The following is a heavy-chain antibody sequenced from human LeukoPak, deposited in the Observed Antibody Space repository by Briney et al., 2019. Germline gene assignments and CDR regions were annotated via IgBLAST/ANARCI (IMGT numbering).Heavy chain of an antibody. J-gene: IGHJ5*02. V-gene: IGHV1-18*01. CDR3: ARGTPLPEHCSGGSCYYNWFDP. Sequence: ASVKVSCKASGYTFTSYGISWVRQAPGQGLEWMGWISAYSGNTNYAQKLQGRVTMTTDTSTSTAYMELRGLRSDDTAVYYCARGTPLPEHCSGGSCYYNWFDPWGQGTLVTVSS. CDR1: GYTFTSYG. CDR2: ISAYSGNT. D-gene: IGHD2-15*01.